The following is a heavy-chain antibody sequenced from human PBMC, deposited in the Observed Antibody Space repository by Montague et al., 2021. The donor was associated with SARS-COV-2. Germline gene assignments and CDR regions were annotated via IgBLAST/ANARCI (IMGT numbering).Heavy chain of an antibody. D-gene: IGHD3-22*01. CDR3: AREGLGNYYDSSGYYPFDY. CDR1: GFTFSSYA. V-gene: IGHV3-30*04. CDR2: ISYDGSNK. Sequence: SLRLSCAASGFTFSSYAMHWVRQAPGKGLEWVAVISYDGSNKYYVDSVKDRLTISRDNSKNTLYLQMNSLRAEDTAVYYCAREGLGNYYDSSGYYPFDYWGQGTLVTVSS. J-gene: IGHJ4*02.